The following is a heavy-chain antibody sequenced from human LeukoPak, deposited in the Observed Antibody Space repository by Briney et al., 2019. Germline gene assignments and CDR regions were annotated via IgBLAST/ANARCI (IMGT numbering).Heavy chain of an antibody. CDR1: GFTFSDYY. J-gene: IGHJ4*02. D-gene: IGHD6-19*01. CDR3: AKVGGVVYSSGWYDDY. CDR2: ISSSGSTI. V-gene: IGHV3-11*01. Sequence: TGGSLRLSCAASGFTFSDYYMSWIRQAPGKGLEWVSYISSSGSTIYYADSVKGRFTISRDNSKNTRYLQMNSLRAEDTAVYYCAKVGGVVYSSGWYDDYWGQGTLVTVSS.